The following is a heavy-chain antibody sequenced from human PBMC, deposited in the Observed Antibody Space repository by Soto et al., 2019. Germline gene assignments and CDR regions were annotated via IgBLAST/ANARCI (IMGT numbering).Heavy chain of an antibody. J-gene: IGHJ3*02. CDR2: MSYNENNK. V-gene: IGHV3-30*04. CDR3: ARIDRELRELLNVFDI. Sequence: PGGAVRLSCAASGCTCSRYSIHWVRQAPGKGLEWVAAMSYNENNKYYADSVKGRFTISRDNSKSTVFLQMNSLGAEDTAVYYCARIDRELRELLNVFDIWGQATMVTVSS. CDR1: GCTCSRYS. D-gene: IGHD1-7*01.